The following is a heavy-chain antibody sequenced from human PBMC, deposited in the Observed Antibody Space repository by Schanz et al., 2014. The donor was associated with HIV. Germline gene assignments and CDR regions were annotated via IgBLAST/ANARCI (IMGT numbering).Heavy chain of an antibody. CDR2: INPNSGGT. V-gene: IGHV1-2*02. CDR1: GYSFTSYD. CDR3: AREKVGILADYTPNGMDV. D-gene: IGHD3-9*01. Sequence: QVQLVQSGAEVQKPGASVKVSCKASGYSFTSYDINWVRQATGQGLEWMGWINPNSGGTNYAPKFQGRVTMTRDTSVSTAYMELSRLTSDDTAMYYCAREKVGILADYTPNGMDVWGQGTTVTVSS. J-gene: IGHJ6*02.